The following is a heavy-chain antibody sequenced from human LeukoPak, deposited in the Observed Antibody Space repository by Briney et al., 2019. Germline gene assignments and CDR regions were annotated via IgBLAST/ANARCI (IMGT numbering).Heavy chain of an antibody. CDR2: ISSSGSTI. V-gene: IGHV3-11*01. D-gene: IGHD5-12*01. Sequence: GGSLRLSCAASGFTFSDYYMSWIRQAPGKGLEWVSYISSSGSTIYYADSVKGRFTISRDNAKNSLYLQMNSLRAEDTALYYCAKDIVARDYYYYGMDVWGQGTTVTVSS. CDR1: GFTFSDYY. J-gene: IGHJ6*02. CDR3: AKDIVARDYYYYGMDV.